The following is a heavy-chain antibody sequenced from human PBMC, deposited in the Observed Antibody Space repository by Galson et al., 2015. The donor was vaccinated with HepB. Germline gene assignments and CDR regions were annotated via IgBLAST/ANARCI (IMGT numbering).Heavy chain of an antibody. CDR2: IDWDEDK. CDR3: ARTPLYGNPFHFDS. CDR1: GFSLNTTGMC. V-gene: IGHV2-70*17. J-gene: IGHJ4*02. Sequence: PALVKPTQTLTLPCTFSGFSLNTTGMCVSWIRQPPGKALEWLARIDWDEDKFYSTSLRTRLTISKDTSKNQVVLTMTNMAPVDTATYYCARTPLYGNPFHFDSWGQGTLVIVSS. D-gene: IGHD2-8*01.